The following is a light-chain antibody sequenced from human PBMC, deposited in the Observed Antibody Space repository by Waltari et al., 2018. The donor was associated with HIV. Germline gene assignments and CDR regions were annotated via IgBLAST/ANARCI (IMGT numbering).Light chain of an antibody. CDR1: SSDVGSYNL. V-gene: IGLV2-23*01. J-gene: IGLJ3*02. Sequence: SALTQPAPVSGSPGPAITVSCTGSSSDVGSYNLVSWYQQHPGKAPKLMIYEDDKRPSGVSNRFSGSKSGNTASLTISGLQAEDEADYYCCSYAGSTTWLFGGGTKLTVL. CDR2: EDD. CDR3: CSYAGSTTWL.